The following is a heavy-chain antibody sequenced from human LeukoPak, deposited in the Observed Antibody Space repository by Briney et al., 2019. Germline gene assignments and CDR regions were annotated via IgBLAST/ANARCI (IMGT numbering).Heavy chain of an antibody. D-gene: IGHD1-26*01. CDR2: IYYSGST. J-gene: IGHJ5*02. CDR3: ARSSGSFNWFDP. Sequence: SETLSLTCTVSGGPISSYYWSWIRQPPGKGLEWIGYIYYSGSTNYNPSLKSRVTISVDTSKNQFSLKLSSVTAADTAVYYCARSSGSFNWFDPWGQGTLVTVSS. CDR1: GGPISSYY. V-gene: IGHV4-59*01.